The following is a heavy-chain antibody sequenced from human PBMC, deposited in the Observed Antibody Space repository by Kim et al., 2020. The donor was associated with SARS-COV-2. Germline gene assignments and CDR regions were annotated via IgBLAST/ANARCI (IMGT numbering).Heavy chain of an antibody. J-gene: IGHJ4*02. Sequence: GNPTYAQGFTGRFVFSLDTSVSTAYLQISSLKAEDTAVYYCARGNQLPSYWGQGTLVTVSS. D-gene: IGHD2-2*01. CDR3: ARGNQLPSY. V-gene: IGHV7-4-1*02. CDR2: GNP.